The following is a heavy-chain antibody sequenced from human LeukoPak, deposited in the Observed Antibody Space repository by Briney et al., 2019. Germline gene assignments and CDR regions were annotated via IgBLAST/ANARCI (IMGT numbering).Heavy chain of an antibody. D-gene: IGHD4-11*01. V-gene: IGHV3-74*01. Sequence: GGSLRLSCAASGFTFSSYWMHWVRQAPGKGLVWVSRINTDGSSTSYADSVKGRFTISRDNAKTTLYLQINSLRAEDTAVSYCARSLQQSDYWGQGTLVTVSS. J-gene: IGHJ4*02. CDR3: ARSLQQSDY. CDR2: INTDGSST. CDR1: GFTFSSYW.